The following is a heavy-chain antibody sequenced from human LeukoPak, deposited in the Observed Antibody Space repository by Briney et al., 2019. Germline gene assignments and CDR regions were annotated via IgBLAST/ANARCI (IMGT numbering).Heavy chain of an antibody. CDR2: ISRSSSYI. D-gene: IGHD2-15*01. V-gene: IGHV3-21*01. Sequence: GGSLRLSCAASGFTFSSYSMNWVRQAPGKGLEWVSSISRSSSYIYYADSVKGRFTISRDNAKNSLYLQMNSLRAEDTAVYYCARDQIPSVVVVAATPLMGFDPWGQGTLVTVSS. J-gene: IGHJ5*02. CDR3: ARDQIPSVVVVAATPLMGFDP. CDR1: GFTFSSYS.